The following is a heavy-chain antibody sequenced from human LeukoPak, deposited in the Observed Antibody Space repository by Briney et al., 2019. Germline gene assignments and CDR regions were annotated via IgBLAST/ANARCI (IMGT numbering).Heavy chain of an antibody. CDR1: GGSFSGYY. V-gene: IGHV4-34*01. CDR3: ARRPPYYYMDV. CDR2: INHSGST. J-gene: IGHJ6*03. Sequence: SETLSLTCAVYGGSFSGYYWSWLRQPPGKGLEWIGEINHSGSTNYNPSLKSRVTISVDTTKNQFSLKLSSVTAADTAVYYCARRPPYYYMDVWGKGTTVTVSS.